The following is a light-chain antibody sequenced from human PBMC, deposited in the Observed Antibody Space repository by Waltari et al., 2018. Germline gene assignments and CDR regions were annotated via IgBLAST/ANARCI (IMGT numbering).Light chain of an antibody. CDR2: DAS. Sequence: VVLTQSPSTLSVSPGESAIISCRASQSVSSNLAWYQQKPGQAPRFLIYDASTRASSIPARFRGRGSGTEFTLTIHSRQSEDSANYYCQQYNRWPPITFGQGPRLDVK. CDR3: QQYNRWPPIT. V-gene: IGKV3-15*01. CDR1: QSVSSN. J-gene: IGKJ5*01.